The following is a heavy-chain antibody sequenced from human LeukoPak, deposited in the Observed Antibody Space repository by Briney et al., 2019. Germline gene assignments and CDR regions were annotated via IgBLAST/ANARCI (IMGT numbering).Heavy chain of an antibody. CDR3: AKDRSQWLVWDKYYFDY. J-gene: IGHJ4*02. Sequence: GGSLRLSCAASGFTFSDYYMSWIRQAPGQGLEWLSYISSSSTYTNYADSVKGRFTISRDNAKNTLYLQMNSLRAEDTAVYYCAKDRSQWLVWDKYYFDYWGQGTLVTVSS. V-gene: IGHV3-11*05. CDR2: ISSSSTYT. D-gene: IGHD6-19*01. CDR1: GFTFSDYY.